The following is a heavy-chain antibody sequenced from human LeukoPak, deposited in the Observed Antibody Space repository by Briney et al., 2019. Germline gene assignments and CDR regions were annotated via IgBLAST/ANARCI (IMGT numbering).Heavy chain of an antibody. V-gene: IGHV3-30*04. J-gene: IGHJ4*02. D-gene: IGHD3-10*01. CDR1: GFTFSSYA. CDR2: ISYDGSNK. Sequence: GGSLRLSCAASGFTFSSYAMHWVRQAPGKGLEWVALISYDGSNKYYADSVKGRFTISRDNSKNTLYLQMNSLRAEDTAVYYCAKGMVRGTDFDYWGQGTLVTVSS. CDR3: AKGMVRGTDFDY.